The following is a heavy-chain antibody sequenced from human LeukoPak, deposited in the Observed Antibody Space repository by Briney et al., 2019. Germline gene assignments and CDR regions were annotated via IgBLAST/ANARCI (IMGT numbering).Heavy chain of an antibody. D-gene: IGHD3-10*02. V-gene: IGHV3-48*04. Sequence: GGSLRLSCEASGFTFSSYTMNWVRQAPGKGLEWVSYISSSGSTIYYADSVKGRFTISRDNAKNSLYLQMNSLRAEDTAVYYCAELGITMIGGVWGKGTTVTISS. CDR3: AELGITMIGGV. CDR2: ISSSGSTI. J-gene: IGHJ6*04. CDR1: GFTFSSYT.